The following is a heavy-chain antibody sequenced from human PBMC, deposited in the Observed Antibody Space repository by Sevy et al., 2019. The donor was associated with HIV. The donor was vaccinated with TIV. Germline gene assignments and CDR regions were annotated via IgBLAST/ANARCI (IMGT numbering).Heavy chain of an antibody. CDR1: GFTFSTYW. CDR2: IKQDGSDK. V-gene: IGHV3-7*01. Sequence: GGSLRLSCAASGFTFSTYWMSWVRQAPGKGLEWVANIKQDGSDKNYMDSVKGRFTISRDNAKNSLYLQMSSLRAEDTAVSYCATLSSPMPNSGWYDFFDHWGQGTLVTVSS. D-gene: IGHD6-19*01. J-gene: IGHJ4*02. CDR3: ATLSSPMPNSGWYDFFDH.